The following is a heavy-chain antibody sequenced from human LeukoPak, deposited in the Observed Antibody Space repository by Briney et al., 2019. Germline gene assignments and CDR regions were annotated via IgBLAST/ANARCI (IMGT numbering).Heavy chain of an antibody. CDR3: ARLGENGLLTGYFYP. V-gene: IGHV1-2*02. J-gene: IGHJ5*02. Sequence: ASVKVSCKASGYTFNDYYMHWVRQAPGQGLEWMVRINPDSGGTDYAQKFQGRVTMTRDPPITTTYMDLSRLRSDDTAVYYCARLGENGLLTGYFYPWGQGTLVTVSS. CDR2: INPDSGGT. D-gene: IGHD3-9*01. CDR1: GYTFNDYY.